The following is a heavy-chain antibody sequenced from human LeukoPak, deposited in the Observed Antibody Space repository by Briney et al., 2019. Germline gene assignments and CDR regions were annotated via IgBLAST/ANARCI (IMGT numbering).Heavy chain of an antibody. J-gene: IGHJ4*02. D-gene: IGHD3-10*01. CDR3: ATAYGLGSYYGDY. CDR2: FDPEDGET. CDR1: GYTLTELS. V-gene: IGHV1-24*01. Sequence: ASVKVSCKVSGYTLTELSMHWVRQAPGKGLEWMGSFDPEDGETIYAQKFQGRVTMTEDTSTDTAYMELSSLRSEDTAVYYCATAYGLGSYYGDYWGQGTLVTVSS.